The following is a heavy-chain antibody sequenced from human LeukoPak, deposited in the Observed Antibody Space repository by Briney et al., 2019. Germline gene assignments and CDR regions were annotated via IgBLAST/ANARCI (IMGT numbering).Heavy chain of an antibody. CDR3: ARGFKWFPDAFDV. J-gene: IGHJ3*01. D-gene: IGHD3-22*01. CDR1: GITFSDHY. CDR2: ISSGGDSI. V-gene: IGHV3-11*04. Sequence: SGGSLRLSCAASGITFSDHYMSWIRQAPGKGLEWLSYISSGGDSIYYADSVKGRFTISRDNTKNSLYLQMNNLRAEDTAVYYCARGFKWFPDAFDVWGQGTMVTVSS.